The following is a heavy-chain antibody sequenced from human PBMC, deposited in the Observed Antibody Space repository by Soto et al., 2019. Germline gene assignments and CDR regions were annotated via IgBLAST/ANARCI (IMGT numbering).Heavy chain of an antibody. J-gene: IGHJ6*02. Sequence: SVTLSLTCSVCGYSVSSSDYYWAWIRQPPGKELEWIGSMCYSGLTYYNPSLKSRVTLSVDTSKNHFSVRLNSVTAADTAVYYCAPLTVSLSGPYGIHVWGQGTTVTVS. CDR1: GYSVSSSDYY. V-gene: IGHV4-39*01. D-gene: IGHD2-15*01. CDR3: APLTVSLSGPYGIHV. CDR2: MCYSGLT.